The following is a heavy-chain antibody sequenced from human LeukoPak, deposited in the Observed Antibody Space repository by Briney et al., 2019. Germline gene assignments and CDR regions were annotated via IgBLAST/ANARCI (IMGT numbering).Heavy chain of an antibody. CDR3: ARGGATGARTRGAFVPSFDN. V-gene: IGHV4-59*01. D-gene: IGHD4/OR15-4a*01. CDR2: IYYSGST. CDR1: GGSISTYY. J-gene: IGHJ4*02. Sequence: SETLSLTCTVSGGSISTYYWSWIRQPPGKGLEWIGYIYYSGSTNSNPSLRSRVAISVDTSKNQFSLKLNSVTASDTAVYYCARGGATGARTRGAFVPSFDNWGQGSLVTVSS.